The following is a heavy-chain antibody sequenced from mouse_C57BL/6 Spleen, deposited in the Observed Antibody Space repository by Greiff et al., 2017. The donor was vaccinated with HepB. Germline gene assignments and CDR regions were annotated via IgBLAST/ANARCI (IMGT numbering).Heavy chain of an antibody. Sequence: QVQLQQPGAELVKPGASVKLSCKASGYTFTSYWMQWVKQRPGQGLEWIGEIDPSDSYTNYNQKFKGKATLTVDTSSSTAYMQLSSLTSEDSAVYYCARAAQATLMDYWDQGTSVTVSS. J-gene: IGHJ4*01. CDR2: IDPSDSYT. V-gene: IGHV1-50*01. CDR3: ARAAQATLMDY. D-gene: IGHD3-2*02. CDR1: GYTFTSYW.